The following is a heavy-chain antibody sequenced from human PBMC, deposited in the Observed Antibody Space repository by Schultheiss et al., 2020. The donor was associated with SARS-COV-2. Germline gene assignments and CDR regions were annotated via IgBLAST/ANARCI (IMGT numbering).Heavy chain of an antibody. CDR1: GFTFSSYA. Sequence: GGSLRLSCSASGFTFSSYAMHWVRQAPGKGLESVSAISSNGGSTYYADSVKGRFTISRDNSKNTLYLQMSSLRAEDTAVYYCVRDALPYYDFWSGYQRLGWFDPWGQGTLVTVSS. J-gene: IGHJ5*02. D-gene: IGHD3-3*01. V-gene: IGHV3-64D*06. CDR3: VRDALPYYDFWSGYQRLGWFDP. CDR2: ISSNGGST.